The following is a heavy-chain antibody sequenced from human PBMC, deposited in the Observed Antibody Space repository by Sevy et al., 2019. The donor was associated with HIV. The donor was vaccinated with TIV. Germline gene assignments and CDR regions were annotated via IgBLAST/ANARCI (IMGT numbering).Heavy chain of an antibody. CDR1: GGTFSSYA. V-gene: IGHV1-69*13. J-gene: IGHJ6*02. D-gene: IGHD3-16*01. CDR2: IIPIFGTA. CDR3: ARDVGITTWGTQDYYGMDV. Sequence: ASVKVSCKASGGTFSSYAISWVRQAPGQGLEWMGGIIPIFGTANYAQKFQGRVTITADESTSTAYMELSSLRSEDTAVYHCARDVGITTWGTQDYYGMDVWGQGTTVTVSS.